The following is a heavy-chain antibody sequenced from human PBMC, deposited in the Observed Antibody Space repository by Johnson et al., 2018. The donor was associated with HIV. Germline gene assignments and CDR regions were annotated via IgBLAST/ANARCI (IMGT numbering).Heavy chain of an antibody. CDR1: GFTFSSYG. Sequence: QVQLVESGGGVVQPGGSLRLSCAASGFTFSSYGMHWVRQAPGKGLEWVAFIRYDGSNKYYADSVKGRFTISRDNSKNTLYLQMNSLRAEDTAVYYCAKDDSGFTMVRGVRSDAFDIWGQGTMVTVSS. CDR2: IRYDGSNK. D-gene: IGHD3-10*01. J-gene: IGHJ3*02. V-gene: IGHV3-30*02. CDR3: AKDDSGFTMVRGVRSDAFDI.